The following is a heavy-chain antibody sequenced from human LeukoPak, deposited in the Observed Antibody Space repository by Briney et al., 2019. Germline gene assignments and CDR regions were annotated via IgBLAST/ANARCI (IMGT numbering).Heavy chain of an antibody. D-gene: IGHD4-17*01. CDR1: GFTFSSYW. Sequence: GGSLRLSCAASGFTFSSYWMHWVRQAPGKGLVWVSRINSDGSSTSYADSVKGRFTISRDNAKNTLYLQMNSLRAEDTAVYYCARGFSATVTPDYWGQGTLVTVSS. CDR2: INSDGSST. J-gene: IGHJ4*02. CDR3: ARGFSATVTPDY. V-gene: IGHV3-74*01.